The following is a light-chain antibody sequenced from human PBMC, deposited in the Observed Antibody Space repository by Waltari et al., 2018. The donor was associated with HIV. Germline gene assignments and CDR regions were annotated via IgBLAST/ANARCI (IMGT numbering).Light chain of an antibody. Sequence: SYVLTQAPSVSVAPGKTATLTCGGNNIGSKSVHWYQHKPGQAPVLVIPSNNLRPSGTPGRFSGSNSGNTATLTISRVEPGDEADYYCQVWNFGSDHPGVFGGGTKLTVL. V-gene: IGLV3-21*04. CDR2: SNN. CDR1: NIGSKS. J-gene: IGLJ3*02. CDR3: QVWNFGSDHPGV.